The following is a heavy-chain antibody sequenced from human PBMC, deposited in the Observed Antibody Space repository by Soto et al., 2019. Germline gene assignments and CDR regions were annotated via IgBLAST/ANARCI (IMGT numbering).Heavy chain of an antibody. CDR2: ITGSGVST. D-gene: IGHD4-17*01. J-gene: IGHJ4*02. V-gene: IGHV3-23*01. CDR3: AKIATYGGNVDYFDY. Sequence: GGSLRLSCATSGFTFSSYAMGWVRQAPGKGLEWVSGITGSGVSTFYADSVRGRFTISRDNSKNTLYLQMNSLRAEDTAVYYCAKIATYGGNVDYFDYWGQGTLVTVSS. CDR1: GFTFSSYA.